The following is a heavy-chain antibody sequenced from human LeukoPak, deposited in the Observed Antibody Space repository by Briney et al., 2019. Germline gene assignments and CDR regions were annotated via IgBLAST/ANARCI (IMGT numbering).Heavy chain of an antibody. V-gene: IGHV3-33*01. CDR2: IWYDGSNK. Sequence: PGRSLRLSCAASGFTFSSYGMHWVRQAPGKGLEWVAVIWYDGSNKYYADSVKGRFTISRDNSKNTLYLQMNSVRAEDTAVYYCAREGGGQRRSYYFDYWGQGTLVTVSS. J-gene: IGHJ4*02. CDR1: GFTFSSYG. D-gene: IGHD3-16*01. CDR3: AREGGGQRRSYYFDY.